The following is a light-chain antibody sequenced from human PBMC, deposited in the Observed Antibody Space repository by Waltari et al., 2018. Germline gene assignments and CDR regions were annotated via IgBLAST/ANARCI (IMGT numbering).Light chain of an antibody. Sequence: EIVMTQSPATLSVSPGERATLSCRASQSVNSNLAWDQQKPGQAPRLLIHGASPRATGFPARFSGSGSGTEFTLTISSLQSEDFAVYYCQQYNDWLTFGGGTKVEIK. J-gene: IGKJ4*01. V-gene: IGKV3-15*01. CDR2: GAS. CDR1: QSVNSN. CDR3: QQYNDWLT.